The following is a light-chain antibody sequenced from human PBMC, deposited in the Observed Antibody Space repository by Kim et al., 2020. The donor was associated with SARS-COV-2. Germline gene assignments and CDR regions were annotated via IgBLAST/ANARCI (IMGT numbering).Light chain of an antibody. CDR2: AAS. CDR3: QEYDSSAKT. CDR1: QSMSSRY. V-gene: IGKV3D-20*01. J-gene: IGKJ1*01. Sequence: SPVERATLCCVASQSMSSRYLAWYQQKPGLAPRLLIYAASTRASGIPDRFSGSGSGTDFTLTISRLEPEDFAVYYCQEYDSSAKTFGQGTKVDIK.